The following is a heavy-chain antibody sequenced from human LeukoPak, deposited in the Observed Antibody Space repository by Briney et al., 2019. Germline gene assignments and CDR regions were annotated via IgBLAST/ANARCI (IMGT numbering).Heavy chain of an antibody. D-gene: IGHD3-22*01. CDR2: VKSKTEGGTT. CDR3: NSLPYDSSTFFTDK. Sequence: GGSLRLSCVVSGFSFTNACMSWVRQAPGKGLEWIGRVKSKTEGGTTDYAAPVKGRFTISRDDSKNTLYLQMNSLETEDTAVYYCNSLPYDSSTFFTDKWGQGTLVTVSS. J-gene: IGHJ4*02. CDR1: GFSFTNAC. V-gene: IGHV3-15*01.